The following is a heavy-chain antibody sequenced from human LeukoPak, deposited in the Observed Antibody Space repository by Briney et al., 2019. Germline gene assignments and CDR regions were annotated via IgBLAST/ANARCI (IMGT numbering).Heavy chain of an antibody. CDR3: ARHPRYDGYGSLDY. CDR1: GGSISSGSYY. Sequence: SETLSLTCTVSGGSISSGSYYWSWIRQPAGKGLEWIGRIYTSGSTYYSPSLKSRVTISVDTSKNQFSLKVSSVTAADTAVYYCARHPRYDGYGSLDYWGQGTLVTVSS. V-gene: IGHV4-61*02. CDR2: IYTSGST. J-gene: IGHJ4*02. D-gene: IGHD5-12*01.